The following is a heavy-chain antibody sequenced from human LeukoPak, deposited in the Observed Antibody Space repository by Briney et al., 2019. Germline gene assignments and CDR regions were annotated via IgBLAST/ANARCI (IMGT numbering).Heavy chain of an antibody. J-gene: IGHJ4*02. CDR1: GFTFSSYS. CDR3: ARDLGVWFGEFAN. V-gene: IGHV3-48*04. CDR2: ISSSGSTI. Sequence: GGSLRLSCAASGFTFSSYSMNWVRQAPGKGLEWVSYISSSGSTIYYADSVKGRFTISRDNAKNTLYLQMNSLRAEDTAVYYCARDLGVWFGEFANWGQGTLVTVSS. D-gene: IGHD3-10*01.